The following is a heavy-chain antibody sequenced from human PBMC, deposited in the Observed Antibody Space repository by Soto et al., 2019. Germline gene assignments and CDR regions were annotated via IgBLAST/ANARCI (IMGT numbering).Heavy chain of an antibody. CDR2: ISPYNGNT. V-gene: IGHV1-18*01. D-gene: IGHD1-20*01. CDR1: GYTFTTYG. J-gene: IGHJ4*02. Sequence: QVQLVQSGAEVKKPGASVKVSCKASGYTFTTYGISWVRQAPGQGLEWMGWISPYNGNTNYAQKLQGRVTMTTDTSASTAYREVRSLRSDDPAGYYCAINSRILDYWGQGTLVTVSS. CDR3: AINSRILDY.